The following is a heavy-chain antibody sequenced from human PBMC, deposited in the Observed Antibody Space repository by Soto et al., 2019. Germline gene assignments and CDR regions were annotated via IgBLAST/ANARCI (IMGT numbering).Heavy chain of an antibody. Sequence: PSETLSLPCTVSGGSISSAGYYWIWIRQHPGKGLEWIGYIYYSGSTYYNPSLKSRVTISVDTSKNQFSLKLSSVTAADTAVYYCGYGDYEGWFDYWGQGTLVTVSS. CDR2: IYYSGST. D-gene: IGHD4-17*01. CDR3: GYGDYEGWFDY. CDR1: GGSISSAGYY. J-gene: IGHJ4*02. V-gene: IGHV4-31*03.